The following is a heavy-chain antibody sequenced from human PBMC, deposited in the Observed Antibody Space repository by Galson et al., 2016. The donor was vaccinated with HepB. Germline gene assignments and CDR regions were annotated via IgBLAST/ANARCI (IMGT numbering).Heavy chain of an antibody. V-gene: IGHV4-59*13. CDR1: GGSINNYY. J-gene: IGHJ4*02. D-gene: IGHD6-13*01. Sequence: SETLSLTCNVAGGSINNYYWGWVRQPPGKGLEYIGYIYYSGATNYNPSLKSRLTISVDTSKNQFPLKLSSVTAAGTALYSCATLTLGRSWYYFDYWGQGSLVTVSS. CDR3: ATLTLGRSWYYFDY. CDR2: IYYSGAT.